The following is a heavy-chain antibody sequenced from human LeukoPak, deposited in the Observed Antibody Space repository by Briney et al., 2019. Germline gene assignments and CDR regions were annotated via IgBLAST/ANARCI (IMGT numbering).Heavy chain of an antibody. J-gene: IGHJ4*02. CDR2: IYYSGST. D-gene: IGHD4-17*01. CDR3: ARWDTVTWGHYFDY. V-gene: IGHV4-59*01. Sequence: SETLSLTCTVSGGSISSYYWSWIRQPPGKGLEWIGYIYYSGSTNYNPSLKSRVTISVDTSKNQFSLKLSSVTAADTAVYYCARWDTVTWGHYFDYWGQGTLVTVSS. CDR1: GGSISSYY.